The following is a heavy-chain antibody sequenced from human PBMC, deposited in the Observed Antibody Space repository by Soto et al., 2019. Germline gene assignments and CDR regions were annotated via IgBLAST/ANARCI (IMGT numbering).Heavy chain of an antibody. J-gene: IGHJ6*02. D-gene: IGHD5-18*01. CDR2: ISGSGGST. CDR1: GFTFSSYA. Sequence: EVQLLESGGGLVQPGGFLRLSCVASGFTFSSYAMSWVRQAPGKGLEWVSAISGSGGSTYYADSVKGRFTISRDNSKNTLYLQMNSLRAEDTAVYYCAKDGGYSYGYSPRYYYGMDVWGQGTTVTVSS. CDR3: AKDGGYSYGYSPRYYYGMDV. V-gene: IGHV3-23*01.